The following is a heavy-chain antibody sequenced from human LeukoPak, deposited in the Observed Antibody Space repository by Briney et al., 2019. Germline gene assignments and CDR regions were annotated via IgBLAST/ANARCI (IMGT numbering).Heavy chain of an antibody. D-gene: IGHD5-18*01. CDR2: ISGSGGST. Sequence: PGGSLRLSCAASGFTFSSYAMSWIRQAPGKGLEWVSAISGSGGSTYYADSVKGRFTISRDNSKNTLYLQMNSLRAEDTAVYYCANIPQYSYGYRPLSHNDYWGQGTLVTVSS. V-gene: IGHV3-23*01. J-gene: IGHJ4*02. CDR1: GFTFSSYA. CDR3: ANIPQYSYGYRPLSHNDY.